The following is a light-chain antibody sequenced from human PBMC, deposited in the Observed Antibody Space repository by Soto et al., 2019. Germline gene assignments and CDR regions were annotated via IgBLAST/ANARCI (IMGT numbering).Light chain of an antibody. J-gene: IGKJ1*01. V-gene: IGKV1-8*01. CDR3: QQSHSIPWT. CDR1: QGISSY. Sequence: AIRMTQSPSSLSASTGDRVTITCRASQGISSYLAWYQQKPGKAPKLLIYAASSLESGVPPRFSGSGSGTDFTLTITSLQPEDFATYYCQQSHSIPWTFGQGTKVDIK. CDR2: AAS.